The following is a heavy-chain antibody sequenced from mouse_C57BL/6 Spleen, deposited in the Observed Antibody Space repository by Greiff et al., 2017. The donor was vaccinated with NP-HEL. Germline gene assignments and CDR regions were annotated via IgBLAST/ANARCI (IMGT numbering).Heavy chain of an antibody. D-gene: IGHD1-1*01. V-gene: IGHV2-2*01. CDR3: ASHYYGSSNWYFDV. J-gene: IGHJ1*03. CDR1: GFSLTSYG. Sequence: QVQLKQSGPGLVQPSQSLSITCTASGFSLTSYGVHWVRQSPGKGLEWLGVIWSGGSTDYNAAFISRLSISKDNSKSQVFFKMNSLQADDTAIYYCASHYYGSSNWYFDVWGTGTTVTVSS. CDR2: IWSGGST.